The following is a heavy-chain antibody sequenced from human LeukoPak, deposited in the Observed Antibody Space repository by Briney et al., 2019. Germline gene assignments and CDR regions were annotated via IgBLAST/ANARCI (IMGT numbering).Heavy chain of an antibody. V-gene: IGHV5-51*01. J-gene: IGHJ4*02. CDR3: ARRKGDGYNSPFDY. D-gene: IGHD5-24*01. Sequence: GGSLKISCKGSGYSFSNYWIGWVRQMPGKGLEWMGNIYPADSDTRYSPSFQGQVTISADKSITTAYLQWSSLRASDTAVYYCARRKGDGYNSPFDYWGQGTLVTVSS. CDR1: GYSFSNYW. CDR2: IYPADSDT.